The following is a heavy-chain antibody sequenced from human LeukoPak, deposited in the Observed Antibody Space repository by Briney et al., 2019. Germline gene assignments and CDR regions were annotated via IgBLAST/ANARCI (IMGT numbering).Heavy chain of an antibody. CDR2: IYYSGST. D-gene: IGHD3-10*01. CDR3: ARGHLLWFGESTAYFDY. CDR1: GGSISSYY. Sequence: TLETLSLTCTVSGGSISSYYWSWIRQPPGKGLEWIGYIYYSGSTNYNPSLKSRVTISVDTSKNQFSLKLSSVTAADTAVYYCARGHLLWFGESTAYFDYWGQGTLVTVSS. J-gene: IGHJ4*02. V-gene: IGHV4-59*01.